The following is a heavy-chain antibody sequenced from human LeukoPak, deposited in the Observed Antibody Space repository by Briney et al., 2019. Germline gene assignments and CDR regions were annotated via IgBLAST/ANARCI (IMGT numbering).Heavy chain of an antibody. CDR2: IKLDGSEK. D-gene: IGHD6-6*01. Sequence: GGSLRLSCAASGFTFSSYWMSWVRQSPGKGLELVANIKLDGSEKYYVDSVKGRFTISRDNAKNSLYLQMNSLRAEDTAVYYCARVSSTSYYFDYWGQGTLVTVSS. V-gene: IGHV3-7*04. CDR1: GFTFSSYW. CDR3: ARVSSTSYYFDY. J-gene: IGHJ4*02.